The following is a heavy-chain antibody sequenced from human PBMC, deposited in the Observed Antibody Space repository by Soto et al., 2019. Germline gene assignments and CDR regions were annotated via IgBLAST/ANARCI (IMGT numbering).Heavy chain of an antibody. CDR3: AKDRLSLYFDY. CDR2: ISYDGSNK. Sequence: GGSLRLSCAASGFTFSSYGMHWVRQAPGKGLEWVAVISYDGSNKYYADSVKGRFTISRDNSKNTLYLQMNSLRAEDTAVYYCAKDRLSLYFDYWGQGTLVTVSS. V-gene: IGHV3-30*18. CDR1: GFTFSSYG. J-gene: IGHJ4*02. D-gene: IGHD5-12*01.